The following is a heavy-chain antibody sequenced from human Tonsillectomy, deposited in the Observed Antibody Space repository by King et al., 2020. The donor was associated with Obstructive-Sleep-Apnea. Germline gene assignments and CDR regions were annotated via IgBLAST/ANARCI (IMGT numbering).Heavy chain of an antibody. D-gene: IGHD6-13*01. CDR3: ARTLSIAAAGTGWYFDL. Sequence: QLQESGPGLVKPSETLSLTCTVSGGSISSYYWSWIRQPPGKGLEWIGYIYYMGSTNYNPSLKSRVTISVVTSKNQFSLKLSSVTAADTAVYYCARTLSIAAAGTGWYFDLWGRGTLVTVSS. V-gene: IGHV4-59*01. CDR2: IYYMGST. CDR1: GGSISSYY. J-gene: IGHJ2*01.